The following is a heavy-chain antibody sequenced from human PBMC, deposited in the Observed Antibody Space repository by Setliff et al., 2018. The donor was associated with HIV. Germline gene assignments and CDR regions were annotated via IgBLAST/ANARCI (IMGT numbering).Heavy chain of an antibody. J-gene: IGHJ4*02. CDR2: FDPQDGET. V-gene: IGHV1-24*01. D-gene: IGHD5-12*01. CDR3: AIDGAGGWLRPMPDY. CDR1: GFTPSEVS. Sequence: ASVKVSCKVSGFTPSEVSIHWVRQAPGKGLEWMGYFDPQDGETVYAQKFQGRVTMTEDTSTDTAYMEMSGLRSEDTAVYCCAIDGAGGWLRPMPDYWGQGTLVTVSS.